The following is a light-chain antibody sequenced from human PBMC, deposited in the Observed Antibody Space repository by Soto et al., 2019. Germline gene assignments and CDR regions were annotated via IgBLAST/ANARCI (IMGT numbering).Light chain of an antibody. CDR3: QQYDDGPLT. J-gene: IGKJ4*01. CDR1: ENVKTR. Sequence: EKVMTQSPATLSVSPGERATLSCRASENVKTRLAWYQQKSGQAPRLLIYDAFTRATGIPARFSGSASGTEFTLTISSLQSEDSAVYYCQQYDDGPLTFGGGTKVDI. CDR2: DAF. V-gene: IGKV3-15*01.